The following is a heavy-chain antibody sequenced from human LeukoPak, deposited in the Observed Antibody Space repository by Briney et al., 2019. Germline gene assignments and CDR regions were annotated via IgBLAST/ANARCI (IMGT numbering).Heavy chain of an antibody. CDR1: GGSISSSSYY. J-gene: IGHJ4*02. D-gene: IGHD3-22*01. CDR2: IYYSGST. V-gene: IGHV4-39*07. Sequence: SETLSLTCTVSGGSISSSSYYWGWIRQPPGKGLEWIGSIYYSGSTYYNPSLKIRVTISVDTSKNQFSLKLSSVTAADTAVYYCATWKTYYYDSSGSFFDYWGQGTLVTVSS. CDR3: ATWKTYYYDSSGSFFDY.